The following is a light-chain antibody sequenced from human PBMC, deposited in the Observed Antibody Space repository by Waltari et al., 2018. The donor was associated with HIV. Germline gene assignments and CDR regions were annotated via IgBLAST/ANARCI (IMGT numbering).Light chain of an antibody. J-gene: IGLJ3*02. CDR2: DDT. V-gene: IGLV3-21*02. CDR1: DIGSKS. CDR3: QVWESSNESWV. Sequence: SYVMTQTPSVSVAPGQTARITCGGNDIGSKSVQWYQQKAGQAPVVVVYDDTDRPSGIPERFSGSNSGNTATLTISRVEAGDEADYYCQVWESSNESWVFGGGTKVTVL.